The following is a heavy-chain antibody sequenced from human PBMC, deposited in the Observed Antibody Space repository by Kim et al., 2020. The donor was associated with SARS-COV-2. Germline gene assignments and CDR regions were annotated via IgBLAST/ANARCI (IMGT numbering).Heavy chain of an antibody. Sequence: SETLSLTCTVSGGSISSYYWSWIRQPPGKGLEWIGYIYYSGSTNYNPSLKSRVIISVDTSKNQFSLKLSSVTAADTAVYYCARGTTWYFDYWGQGTLVTVSS. CDR2: IYYSGST. J-gene: IGHJ4*02. V-gene: IGHV4-59*13. CDR1: GGSISSYY. CDR3: ARGTTWYFDY.